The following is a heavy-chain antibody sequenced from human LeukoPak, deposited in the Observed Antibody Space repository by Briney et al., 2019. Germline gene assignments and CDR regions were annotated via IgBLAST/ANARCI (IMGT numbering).Heavy chain of an antibody. D-gene: IGHD1-26*01. V-gene: IGHV3-21*01. CDR1: GFTFTSYG. Sequence: GGSLRLSCAASGFTFTSYGMNWVRQAPGKGLEWVSSISSSSSYIYYADSVKGRFTISRDNAKNSLYLQMNSLRAEDTAVYYCARRMSAYSGSYPFDYWGQGTLVTVSS. CDR2: ISSSSSYI. J-gene: IGHJ4*02. CDR3: ARRMSAYSGSYPFDY.